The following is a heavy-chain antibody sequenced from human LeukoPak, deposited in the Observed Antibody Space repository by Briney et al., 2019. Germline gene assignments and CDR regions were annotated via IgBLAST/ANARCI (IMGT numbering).Heavy chain of an antibody. J-gene: IGHJ5*02. CDR2: FDPEDGET. D-gene: IGHD1-26*01. Sequence: ASVKVSCQVSGYTLTELSMHWVRPAPGKGLEWMGGFDPEDGETIYAQKFQGRVTMTEDTSTDTAYMELSSLRSGDTAVYYCARVGVGATFRNWFDPWGQGTLVTVSS. V-gene: IGHV1-24*01. CDR3: ARVGVGATFRNWFDP. CDR1: GYTLTELS.